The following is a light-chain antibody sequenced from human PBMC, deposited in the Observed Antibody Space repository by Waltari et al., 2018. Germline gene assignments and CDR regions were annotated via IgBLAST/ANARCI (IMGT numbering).Light chain of an antibody. V-gene: IGKV1-17*01. CDR3: LQHHSYPRT. Sequence: DIQMTQSPSSLSASVGDRVTITCRASQDIRNDLGWYKQKPGKAPNRLIYTASNLQSGVPSRFSGSGSGTEFTLTITSLQPEDFATYYCLQHHSYPRTFGPGTKVDIK. CDR1: QDIRND. J-gene: IGKJ3*01. CDR2: TAS.